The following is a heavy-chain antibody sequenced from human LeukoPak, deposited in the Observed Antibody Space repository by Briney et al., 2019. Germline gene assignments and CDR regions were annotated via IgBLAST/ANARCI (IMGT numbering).Heavy chain of an antibody. Sequence: PSETLSLTCTVSGGSISSYYWSWIRQPPGKGLEWIGYIYYSGSTNYDPSLKSRVTMSVDTSKNQFSLKLSSVTAADTAVYYCARSSSSYGMDVWGQGTTVTVSS. D-gene: IGHD6-13*01. V-gene: IGHV4-59*12. J-gene: IGHJ6*02. CDR2: IYYSGST. CDR3: ARSSSSYGMDV. CDR1: GGSISSYY.